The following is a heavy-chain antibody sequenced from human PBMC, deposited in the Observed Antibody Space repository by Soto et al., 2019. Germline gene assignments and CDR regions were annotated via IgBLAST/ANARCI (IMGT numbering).Heavy chain of an antibody. CDR3: ARGRCTNGVCYTRSFDY. V-gene: IGHV1-3*01. D-gene: IGHD2-8*01. CDR2: INAGNGNT. Sequence: GASVKVSCKASGYTFTSYVIHWVRQAPGQRLEWMGWINAGNGNTKYSQKFQGRVTITRDTSASTAYMELSSLISEDTAMYYCARGRCTNGVCYTRSFDYWGQGTLVTVSS. CDR1: GYTFTSYV. J-gene: IGHJ4*02.